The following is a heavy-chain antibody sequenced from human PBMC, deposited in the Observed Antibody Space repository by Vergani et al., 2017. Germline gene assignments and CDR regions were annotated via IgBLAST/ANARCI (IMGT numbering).Heavy chain of an antibody. V-gene: IGHV3-30*02. J-gene: IGHJ6*02. CDR3: AKFPSIAAAGYYYYYGMDV. Sequence: QVQLVESGGGVVQPGGSLRLSCAASGFTFSSYGMHWVRQAPGKGLEWVAFIRYDGSNKYYADSVKGRFTISRDNSKNTLYLQMNSLRAEDTAVYYCAKFPSIAAAGYYYYYGMDVWGQGTTVTVSS. CDR1: GFTFSSYG. D-gene: IGHD6-13*01. CDR2: IRYDGSNK.